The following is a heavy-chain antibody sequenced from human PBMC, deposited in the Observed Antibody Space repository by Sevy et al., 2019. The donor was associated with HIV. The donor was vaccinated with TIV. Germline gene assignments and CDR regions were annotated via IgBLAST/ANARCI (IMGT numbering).Heavy chain of an antibody. D-gene: IGHD2-2*01. J-gene: IGHJ4*02. V-gene: IGHV1-2*06. CDR3: ASQLAAYKPLDY. CDR1: GYTFTGYY. CDR2: INPNSGGT. Sequence: ASVKVSCKASGYTFTGYYMHWVRQAPGQGLEWMGRINPNSGGTNYAQKFQGRVTMTRDTSISTAYMVLSRLRSADTAVYYCASQLAAYKPLDYWGQGTLVTVSS.